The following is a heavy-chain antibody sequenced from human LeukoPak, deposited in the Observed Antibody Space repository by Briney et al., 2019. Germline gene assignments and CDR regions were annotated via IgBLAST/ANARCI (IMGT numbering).Heavy chain of an antibody. J-gene: IGHJ4*02. CDR3: ARAYGSGSYYTDY. CDR1: GYTFTGYY. D-gene: IGHD3-10*01. CDR2: INPNSGGT. V-gene: IGHV1-2*04. Sequence: ASVKVSCKASGYTFTGYYTHWVRQAPGQGLEWMGWINPNSGGTNYAQKFQGWVTMTRDTSISTAYMELSRLRSDDTAVYYCARAYGSGSYYTDYWGQGTLVTVSS.